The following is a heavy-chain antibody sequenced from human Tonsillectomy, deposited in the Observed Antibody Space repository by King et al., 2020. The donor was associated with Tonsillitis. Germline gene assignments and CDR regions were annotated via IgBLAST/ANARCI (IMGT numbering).Heavy chain of an antibody. CDR3: ARDKRMSSGPPSQYNWFDP. Sequence: QLVQSGAEVKKPGASVKVSCKASGYTFISYGISWVRQAPGQGLEWMGWISPYSGNTNYAQKLQGRVTMTTDTSTSTAYMELRSLKSDDTAVYYCARDKRMSSGPPSQYNWFDPWGQGTLVTVSS. D-gene: IGHD3-22*01. CDR1: GYTFISYG. CDR2: ISPYSGNT. J-gene: IGHJ5*02. V-gene: IGHV1-18*01.